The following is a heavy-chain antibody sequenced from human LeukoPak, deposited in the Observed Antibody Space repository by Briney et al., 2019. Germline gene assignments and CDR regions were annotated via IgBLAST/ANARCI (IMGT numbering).Heavy chain of an antibody. V-gene: IGHV4-59*01. CDR2: MHNSGSS. Sequence: SETLSLTCTVSGASTSHFYWNWIRQPPGKGLEWIGYMHNSGSSKHSPSLKSRVAISIDTSKNQFSLQLTSVTAADTAIYYCARSAEWLRNAFDIWGQGTMVSVSS. CDR1: GASTSHFY. J-gene: IGHJ3*02. D-gene: IGHD5-12*01. CDR3: ARSAEWLRNAFDI.